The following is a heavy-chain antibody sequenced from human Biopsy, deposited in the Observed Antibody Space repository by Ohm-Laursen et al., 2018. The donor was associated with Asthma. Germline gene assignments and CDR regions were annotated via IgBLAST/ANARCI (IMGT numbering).Heavy chain of an antibody. CDR1: GYTFINYA. V-gene: IGHV1-3*01. Sequence: SVKVSCNASGYTFINYAIHWVRQAPGHSLEWMGWINAANGSTKYSQKFQGRLTISRDTSASTAYMDLSSLRSEDTAVYYCARTYFDFLTGQVHDAFAMWGQGTMVTVSS. J-gene: IGHJ3*02. CDR3: ARTYFDFLTGQVHDAFAM. D-gene: IGHD3-9*01. CDR2: INAANGST.